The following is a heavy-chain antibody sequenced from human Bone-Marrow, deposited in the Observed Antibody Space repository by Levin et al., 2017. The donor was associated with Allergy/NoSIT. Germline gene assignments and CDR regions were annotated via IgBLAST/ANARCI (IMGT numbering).Heavy chain of an antibody. CDR3: AKGPRVGSYSDSFDY. D-gene: IGHD1-26*01. Sequence: SCAASGFTFSSYGMHWVRQAPGKGLEWVAVISYDGSNKYYADSVKGRFTISRDNSKNTLYLQMNSLRAEDTAVYYCAKGPRVGSYSDSFDYWGQGTLVTVSS. CDR2: ISYDGSNK. J-gene: IGHJ4*02. CDR1: GFTFSSYG. V-gene: IGHV3-30*18.